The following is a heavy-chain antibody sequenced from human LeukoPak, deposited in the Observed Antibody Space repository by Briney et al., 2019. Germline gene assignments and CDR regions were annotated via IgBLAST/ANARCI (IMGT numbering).Heavy chain of an antibody. J-gene: IGHJ6*03. CDR3: ARDRGPYYYYYYMDV. D-gene: IGHD5-24*01. V-gene: IGHV1-46*01. Sequence: ASVKVSCKASGYTFTSYYMHWVRQAPGQGLEWMGIINPSGGSTSYAQKFQGRVTMTRDTSISTAYMELSRLRSDDTAVYYCARDRGPYYYYYYMDVWGKGTTVTVSS. CDR2: INPSGGST. CDR1: GYTFTSYY.